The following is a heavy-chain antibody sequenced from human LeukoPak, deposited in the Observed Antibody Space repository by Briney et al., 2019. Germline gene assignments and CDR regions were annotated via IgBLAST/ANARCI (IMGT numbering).Heavy chain of an antibody. CDR3: AKAGSGGGAFDI. CDR1: GGTFSSYA. J-gene: IGHJ3*02. CDR2: IIPIFGTA. D-gene: IGHD6-19*01. Sequence: ASVKVSCKASGGTFSSYAISWVRQAPGQGLEWMGGIIPIFGTANYAQKLQGRVTMTTDTSTSTAYMELRSLRSDDTAVYYCAKAGSGGGAFDIWGQGTMVTVSS. V-gene: IGHV1-69*05.